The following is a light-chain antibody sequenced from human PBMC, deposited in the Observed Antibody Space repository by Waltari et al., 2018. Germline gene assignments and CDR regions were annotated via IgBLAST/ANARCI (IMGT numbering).Light chain of an antibody. Sequence: QSVLTPPPSVSAAPGQTVTISCSASRSTLRNNDVSWYQQLPGAAPKLLIYDSHKRPSGIPDRFSGSKSGTSATLGITGLQTGDEADYYCGTWDSSLSAWVFGGGTKLTVL. CDR2: DSH. CDR3: GTWDSSLSAWV. CDR1: RSTLRNND. V-gene: IGLV1-51*01. J-gene: IGLJ3*02.